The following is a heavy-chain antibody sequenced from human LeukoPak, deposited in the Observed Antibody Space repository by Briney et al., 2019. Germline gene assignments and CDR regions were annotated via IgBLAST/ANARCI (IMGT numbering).Heavy chain of an antibody. J-gene: IGHJ6*02. Sequence: GGSLRLSCAASGFTFSSYSMNWVRQAPGKGLEWVSYISSSSSTIYYADSVKGRFTISRDNAKNSLYLQMNSLRAEDTAVYYCASQGSSGSFSKPYYYYGMDVWGQGTTVTVSS. D-gene: IGHD2/OR15-2a*01. CDR1: GFTFSSYS. CDR3: ASQGSSGSFSKPYYYYGMDV. CDR2: ISSSSSTI. V-gene: IGHV3-48*04.